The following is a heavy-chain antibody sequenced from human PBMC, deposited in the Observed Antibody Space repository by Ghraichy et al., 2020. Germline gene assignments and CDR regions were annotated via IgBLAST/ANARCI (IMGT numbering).Heavy chain of an antibody. CDR1: GGSISTYY. CDR3: ARGRYSGSASDPFHFDY. J-gene: IGHJ4*02. Sequence: SETLSLTCTVSGGSISTYYWSWIRQPPGKGLEWIGYIFNSGRTNYNPSLKSRVTISVDTSKNQFSLKLRSVTAADTAVYYCARGRYSGSASDPFHFDYWGQAALVTDPS. D-gene: IGHD3-10*01. V-gene: IGHV4-59*01. CDR2: IFNSGRT.